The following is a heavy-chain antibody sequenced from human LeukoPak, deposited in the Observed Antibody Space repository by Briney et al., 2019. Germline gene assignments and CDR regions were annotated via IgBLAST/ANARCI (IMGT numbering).Heavy chain of an antibody. D-gene: IGHD6-19*01. V-gene: IGHV3-23*01. Sequence: GGTLRLSCAASGFTFSSYGMSWVRQAPGKGLEWVSAISGRGGSTYYADSVKGRFTISRDNSKNTLYLQMNSLRADDTAVYFCAKAADSSGWYYFDYWGQGTLVTVSS. CDR3: AKAADSSGWYYFDY. J-gene: IGHJ4*02. CDR1: GFTFSSYG. CDR2: ISGRGGST.